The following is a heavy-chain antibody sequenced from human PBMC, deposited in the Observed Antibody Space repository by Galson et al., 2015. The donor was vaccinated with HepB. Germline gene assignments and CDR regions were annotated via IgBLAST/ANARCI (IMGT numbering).Heavy chain of an antibody. CDR3: ATYDFWSGYRPFDY. Sequence: SLRLSCAASGFTFSSYSMNWVRQAPGKGLEWVSSISSSSSYIYYADSVKGRFTISRDNAKNSLYLQMNSLRAEDTAVYYCATYDFWSGYRPFDYWGQGTLVTVSS. CDR1: GFTFSSYS. V-gene: IGHV3-21*01. J-gene: IGHJ4*02. CDR2: ISSSSSYI. D-gene: IGHD3-3*01.